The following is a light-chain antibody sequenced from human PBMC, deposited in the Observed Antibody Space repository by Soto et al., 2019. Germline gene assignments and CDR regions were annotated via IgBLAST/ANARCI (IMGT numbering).Light chain of an antibody. CDR1: QDISTY. J-gene: IGKJ1*01. CDR2: GAS. Sequence: RLTQSPSSLSASVGDTVTISCRASQDISTYLAWYQQKPGKAPTLLIFGASSLHNGVPPRFAGSGSGSEFTLTINRLQPDDFATYYCQQLNSYPRTFGQGTKVEIK. V-gene: IGKV1-5*01. CDR3: QQLNSYPRT.